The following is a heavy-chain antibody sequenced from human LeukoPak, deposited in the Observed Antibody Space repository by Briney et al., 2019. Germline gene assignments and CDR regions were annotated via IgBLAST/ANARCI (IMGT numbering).Heavy chain of an antibody. V-gene: IGHV3-48*03. J-gene: IGHJ4*02. CDR2: ISSSGSTI. CDR3: AKDRLGAMMYFDF. D-gene: IGHD1-26*01. Sequence: GGSLRLSCAASGFTFSSYEMNWVRQAPGKGLEWVSYISSSGSTIYYADSVKGRFTISRDNAKNSLYLQINSPRVEDTAVYYCAKDRLGAMMYFDFWGQGTLVTVSS. CDR1: GFTFSSYE.